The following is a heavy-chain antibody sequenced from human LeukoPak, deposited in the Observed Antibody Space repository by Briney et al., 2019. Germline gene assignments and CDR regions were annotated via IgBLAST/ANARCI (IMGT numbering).Heavy chain of an antibody. CDR2: INQVGNER. Sequence: GGSLRLSCAASGFTFSVYCLSWVSQAPAKGLVWVGNINQVGNERNYVDSVEGRFTISRGNDRDSLYLQMNRLRAGYRAVFFCGRVPYALFWGQGTLVSVSS. J-gene: IGHJ4*02. V-gene: IGHV3-7*01. D-gene: IGHD2-2*01. CDR3: GRVPYALF. CDR1: GFTFSVYC.